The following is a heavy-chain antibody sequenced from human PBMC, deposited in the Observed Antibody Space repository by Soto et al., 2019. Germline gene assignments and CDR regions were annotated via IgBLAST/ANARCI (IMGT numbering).Heavy chain of an antibody. Sequence: KPSETLSLTCTVSGASMNSYHWSWIRQPAGRGLEWIGHIHSSGSTNYNPSLKSRVTMSVDTSKNQFSLRLMSLTAADTAVYYCARDQGVAAAGITWFDPWGQGAMVTV. D-gene: IGHD6-13*01. CDR3: ARDQGVAAAGITWFDP. CDR1: GASMNSYH. J-gene: IGHJ5*02. V-gene: IGHV4-4*07. CDR2: IHSSGST.